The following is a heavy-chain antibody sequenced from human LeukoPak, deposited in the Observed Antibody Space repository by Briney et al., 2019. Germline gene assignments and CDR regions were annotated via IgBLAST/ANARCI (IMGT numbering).Heavy chain of an antibody. V-gene: IGHV1-18*01. CDR1: GYTFTSYG. CDR2: ISAYNGNT. Sequence: ASVKVSCKTSGYTFTSYGISWVRHAPGQGLEWMGWISAYNGNTNYAQKLQGRVTMTTDTSTSTAYMELRSLRSDDTAVYYCAREEEFQDAFDIWGQGTMVTVSS. CDR3: AREEEFQDAFDI. J-gene: IGHJ3*02. D-gene: IGHD3-10*01.